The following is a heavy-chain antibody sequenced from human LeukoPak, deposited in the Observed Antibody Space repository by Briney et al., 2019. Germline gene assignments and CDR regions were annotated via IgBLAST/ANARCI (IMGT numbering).Heavy chain of an antibody. CDR2: IFTSGST. J-gene: IGHJ3*02. CDR3: ARAVRGYVFDI. Sequence: SETLSLTCTVSGGSISSGSYYWTWIRRPAGKGLERIGRIFTSGSTDYNPSLKSRVTISTDTSKNQFSLKVSSVPAGDTVVYYCARAVRGYVFDIGGQETMVSVSS. V-gene: IGHV4-61*02. D-gene: IGHD3-16*01. CDR1: GGSISSGSYY.